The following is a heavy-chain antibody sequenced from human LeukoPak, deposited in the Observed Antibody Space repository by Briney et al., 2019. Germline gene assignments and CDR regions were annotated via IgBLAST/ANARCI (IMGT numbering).Heavy chain of an antibody. V-gene: IGHV4-59*01. D-gene: IGHD2-2*03. Sequence: PSETLSLTCTVSGGSISSYYWSWIRQPPGKGLEWIGYIYYSGSTNYNPSLKSRVTISVDTSKNQFSLKLSSVTAADTAVYYCARFHLRHGXFHFXXWGQGTLVTX. CDR1: GGSISSYY. J-gene: IGHJ4*02. CDR3: ARFHLRHGXFHFXX. CDR2: IYYSGST.